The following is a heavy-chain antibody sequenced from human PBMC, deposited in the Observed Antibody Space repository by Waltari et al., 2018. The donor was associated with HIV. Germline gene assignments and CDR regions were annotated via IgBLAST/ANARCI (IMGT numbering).Heavy chain of an antibody. CDR3: AKELRSGYSYYYYGMDV. CDR2: IRYDGNTK. V-gene: IGHV3-30*02. D-gene: IGHD2-15*01. J-gene: IGHJ6*02. Sequence: QGQLVKSGGGVVQPGGSLRLSCAASGFTLSISGIHCARQAPGKGLEWVTFIRYDGNTKYYADSVKGRFTISRDNSKNTLYLQMSSLRAEDTAVYYCAKELRSGYSYYYYGMDVWGQGTTVTVSS. CDR1: GFTLSISG.